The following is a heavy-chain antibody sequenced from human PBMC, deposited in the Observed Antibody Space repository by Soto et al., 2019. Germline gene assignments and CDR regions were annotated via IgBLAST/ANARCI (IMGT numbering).Heavy chain of an antibody. CDR1: GGSISSGGYY. V-gene: IGHV4-31*03. CDR2: IYYSGST. J-gene: IGHJ5*02. Sequence: QVQLQESGPGLVKPSQTLSLTCTVSGGSISSGGYYWSWIRQHPGKGLERIGYIYYSGSTYYNPSLKSRVTISVDTSKNQFSLKLSSVTAADTAVYYCARVELGYCTNGVCHGWFDPWGQGTLVTVSS. CDR3: ARVELGYCTNGVCHGWFDP. D-gene: IGHD2-8*01.